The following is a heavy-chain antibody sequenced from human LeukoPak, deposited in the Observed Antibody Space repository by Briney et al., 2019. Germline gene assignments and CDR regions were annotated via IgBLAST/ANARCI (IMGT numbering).Heavy chain of an antibody. V-gene: IGHV4-59*01. CDR1: GGSIGSYY. CDR3: ARDLRTTTGMDV. D-gene: IGHD4-11*01. J-gene: IGHJ6*02. Sequence: SETLSLTCTVSGGSIGSYYWSWIRQPPGKGLEWIGYIYYSGSTNYNPSLKSRVTISVDTSKNQFSLKLSSVTAADTAVYYCARDLRTTTGMDVWGQGTTVTVSS. CDR2: IYYSGST.